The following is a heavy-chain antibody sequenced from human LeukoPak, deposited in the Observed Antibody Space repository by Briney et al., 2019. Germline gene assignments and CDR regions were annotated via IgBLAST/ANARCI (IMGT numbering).Heavy chain of an antibody. V-gene: IGHV4-59*01. CDR1: GSSITNYY. CDR2: ITYAGST. Sequence: PSETLSLTCTVSGSSITNYYWSWIRQSPGKGLEWIGYITYAGSTNHNPSLKSRVSISRDTSKNEFSLTVTSVTAADTAVYYCARVVEFQRQFDYWGQGVLVTVSS. CDR3: ARVVEFQRQFDY. J-gene: IGHJ4*02. D-gene: IGHD6-25*01.